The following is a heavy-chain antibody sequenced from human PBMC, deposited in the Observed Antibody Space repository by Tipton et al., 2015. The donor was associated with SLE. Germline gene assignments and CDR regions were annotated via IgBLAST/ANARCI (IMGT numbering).Heavy chain of an antibody. Sequence: TLSLTCTVSGGSISSYYWSWIRQPPGKGLEWIGYIYYSGSTNYNPPLKSRVTISVDTSKNQFSLKLSSVTAADTAVYYCARWGGPTVIFDYWGQGTLVAVSS. CDR3: ARWGGPTVIFDY. CDR1: GGSISSYY. CDR2: IYYSGST. V-gene: IGHV4-59*01. J-gene: IGHJ4*02. D-gene: IGHD4-11*01.